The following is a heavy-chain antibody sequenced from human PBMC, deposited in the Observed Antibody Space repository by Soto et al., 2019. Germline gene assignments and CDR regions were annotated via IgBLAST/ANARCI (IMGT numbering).Heavy chain of an antibody. V-gene: IGHV1-69*13. Sequence: ASVKVSCKASGGTFSSYAISWVRQAPGQGLEWMGGIIPIFGTANYAQKFQGRVTITADESTSTAYMELSSLRSEDTAVYYCARGREMATIGWYFDYWGQGTLVTVSS. CDR2: IIPIFGTA. CDR1: GGTFSSYA. D-gene: IGHD5-12*01. J-gene: IGHJ4*02. CDR3: ARGREMATIGWYFDY.